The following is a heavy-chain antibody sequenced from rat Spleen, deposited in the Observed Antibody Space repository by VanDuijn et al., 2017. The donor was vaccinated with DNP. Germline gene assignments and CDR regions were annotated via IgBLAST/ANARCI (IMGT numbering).Heavy chain of an antibody. CDR2: ITNTGDST. CDR3: TREYYWYFDF. V-gene: IGHV5-20*01. CDR1: GITFSDHN. J-gene: IGHJ1*01. Sequence: EVQLVETGGDLVQPGRSLKLSCAVSGITFSDHNMAWVRQAPKKGLEWVASITNTGDSTYYSDSVKGRFTISRDNAKSTLYLQMDSLRSEDTATYYCTREYYWYFDFWGPGTMVTVSS.